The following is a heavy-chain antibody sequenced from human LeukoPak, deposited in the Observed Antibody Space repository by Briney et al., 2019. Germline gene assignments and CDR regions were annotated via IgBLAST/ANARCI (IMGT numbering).Heavy chain of an antibody. J-gene: IGHJ6*03. CDR3: AGAPHTVTHPSYYYYYMDV. CDR2: ISAYNGNT. CDR1: GYTFTSYG. D-gene: IGHD4-17*01. V-gene: IGHV1-18*01. Sequence: GASVKVSCKASGYTFTSYGISWVRQAPGQGLEWMGWISAYNGNTNYAQKLQGRVTMTTDTSTSTAYMELRSLRSDDTAVYYCAGAPHTVTHPSYYYYYMDVWGKGTTVTVSS.